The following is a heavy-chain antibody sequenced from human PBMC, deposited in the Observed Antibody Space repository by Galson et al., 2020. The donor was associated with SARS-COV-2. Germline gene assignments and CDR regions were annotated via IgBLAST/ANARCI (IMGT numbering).Heavy chain of an antibody. CDR1: GFTFSSHN. CDR3: SRGLSSSWPFSDF. J-gene: IGHJ4*02. V-gene: IGHV3-48*02. CDR2: ITSSSTT. D-gene: IGHD6-13*01. Sequence: QASETLSLTCAASGFTFSSHNMNLVRQAPGKGLEWVSFITSSSTTYYEDSMKGRFTISRDNAKNSLYLQMSGLRDDDTALYYCSRGLSSSWPFSDFWGQGALVTVSS.